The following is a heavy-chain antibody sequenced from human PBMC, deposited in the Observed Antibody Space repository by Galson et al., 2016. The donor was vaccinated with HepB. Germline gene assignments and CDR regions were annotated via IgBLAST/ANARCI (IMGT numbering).Heavy chain of an antibody. CDR1: GFTLTDSW. CDR2: IKGDGSTT. J-gene: IGHJ4*02. CDR3: TRGIVGSADSL. V-gene: IGHV3-74*01. Sequence: SLRLSCAASGFTLTDSWMHWVRQVPWKGLVWVSRIKGDGSTTNYADSVKGRFTISRDIAKNTLYLQMNSLRVEDTAMYYCTRGIVGSADSLWGQGTLVTVSS. D-gene: IGHD1-26*01.